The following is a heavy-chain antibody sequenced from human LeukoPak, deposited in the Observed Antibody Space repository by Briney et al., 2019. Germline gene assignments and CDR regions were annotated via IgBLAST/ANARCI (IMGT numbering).Heavy chain of an antibody. CDR2: ISYDGSNK. J-gene: IGHJ4*02. CDR3: AILSITIFGVVIPPFDY. D-gene: IGHD3-3*01. Sequence: GGSLRLSCAASGFTFSSYAMHWVRQAPGKGLEWVAVISYDGSNKYYADSVKGRFTISRDNSKNTLYLQMSSLRAEDTAVYYCAILSITIFGVVIPPFDYWGQGTLVTVSS. V-gene: IGHV3-30-3*01. CDR1: GFTFSSYA.